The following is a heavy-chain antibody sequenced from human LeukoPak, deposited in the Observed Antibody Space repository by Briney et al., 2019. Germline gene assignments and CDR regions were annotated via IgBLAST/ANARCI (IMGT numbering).Heavy chain of an antibody. V-gene: IGHV5-51*01. J-gene: IGHJ4*02. Sequence: KLGESLKISCKGSGYSFTSYWIGWVRQMPGKGLEWMGIIYPGDSDTRYSPSFQGQVTISADKSISTAYLQWSSLKASDTAMYYCARHKIGVEVGASLPTSYFDYWGQGTLVTVSS. D-gene: IGHD1-26*01. CDR2: IYPGDSDT. CDR1: GYSFTSYW. CDR3: ARHKIGVEVGASLPTSYFDY.